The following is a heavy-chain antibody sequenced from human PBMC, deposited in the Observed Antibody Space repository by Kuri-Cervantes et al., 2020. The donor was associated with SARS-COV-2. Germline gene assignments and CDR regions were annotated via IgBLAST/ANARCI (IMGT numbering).Heavy chain of an antibody. CDR1: GFTFSNYA. J-gene: IGHJ5*02. D-gene: IGHD2-2*01. Sequence: GSLRLSCAASGFTFSNYAMSWVRQPPGKGLEWIGSIYYSGSTYYNPSLKSRVTISVDTSKNQFSLKLSPVTAADTAVYYCARHVGCSSTSCDGYNWFDPWGQGTLVTVSS. V-gene: IGHV4-39*01. CDR3: ARHVGCSSTSCDGYNWFDP. CDR2: IYYSGST.